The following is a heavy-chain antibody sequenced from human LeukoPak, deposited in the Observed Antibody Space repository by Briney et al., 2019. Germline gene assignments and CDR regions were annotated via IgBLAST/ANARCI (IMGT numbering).Heavy chain of an antibody. CDR1: GFTFSSYA. Sequence: GGSLRLSCAASGFTFSSYAMSWVRQAPGKGLEWVGRIKSKTDGGTTDYAAPVKGRFTISRDDSKNTLYLQMNSLKTEDTAVYYCTTDLSPYYDFWSGYFDYWGQGTLVTVSS. V-gene: IGHV3-15*01. D-gene: IGHD3-3*01. CDR3: TTDLSPYYDFWSGYFDY. CDR2: IKSKTDGGTT. J-gene: IGHJ4*02.